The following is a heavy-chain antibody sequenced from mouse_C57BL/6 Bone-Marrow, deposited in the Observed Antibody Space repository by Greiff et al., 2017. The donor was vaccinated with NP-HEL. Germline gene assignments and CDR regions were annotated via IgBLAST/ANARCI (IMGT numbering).Heavy chain of an antibody. D-gene: IGHD3-3*01. CDR1: GFTFSSYG. CDR2: ISSGGSYT. Sequence: EVKLVESGGDLVKPGGSLKLSCAASGFTFSSYGMSWVRQTPDKRLEWVATISSGGSYTYYPDSVKGRFSISRDNAKNTLYLQMSSLKSEDTAMYYCARRGDVSAWFAYWGQGTLVTVSA. V-gene: IGHV5-6*02. CDR3: ARRGDVSAWFAY. J-gene: IGHJ3*01.